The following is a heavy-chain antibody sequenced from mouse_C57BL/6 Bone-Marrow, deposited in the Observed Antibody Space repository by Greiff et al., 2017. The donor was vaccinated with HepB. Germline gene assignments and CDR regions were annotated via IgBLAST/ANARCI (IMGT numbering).Heavy chain of an antibody. J-gene: IGHJ4*01. CDR2: IYPGSGNT. Sequence: VQLVESGPELVKPGASVKISCKASGYSFTSYYIHWVKQRPGQGLEWIGWIYPGSGNTKYNEKFKGKATLTADTSSSTAYMQLSSLTSEDSAVYYCASSDGYYYAMDYWGQGTSVTVSS. V-gene: IGHV1-66*01. D-gene: IGHD2-3*01. CDR1: GYSFTSYY. CDR3: ASSDGYYYAMDY.